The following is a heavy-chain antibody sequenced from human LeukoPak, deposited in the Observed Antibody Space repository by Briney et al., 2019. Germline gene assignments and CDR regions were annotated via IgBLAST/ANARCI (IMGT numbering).Heavy chain of an antibody. Sequence: GASVKVSCKASGYTFTGHYIHWVRQAPGQGLEWMAWINPNNGGTSYAQKFQGRVSVTRDTSISTVYMELSRLRSDDTALYYCARDRVPFYSSTFKDCYLHYGLDVWGQGTTVTVSS. CDR2: INPNNGGT. J-gene: IGHJ6*02. V-gene: IGHV1-2*02. CDR3: ARDRVPFYSSTFKDCYLHYGLDV. D-gene: IGHD6-13*01. CDR1: GYTFTGHY.